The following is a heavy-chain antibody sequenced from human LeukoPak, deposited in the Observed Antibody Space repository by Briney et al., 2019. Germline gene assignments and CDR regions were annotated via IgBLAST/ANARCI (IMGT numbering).Heavy chain of an antibody. V-gene: IGHV3-21*01. CDR1: GFTFSTYS. CDR2: ITSSSSYI. CDR3: ARVRPGYHFDY. J-gene: IGHJ4*02. D-gene: IGHD6-13*01. Sequence: GGSLRLSCAASGFTFSTYSMNWVRQAPGKGLQWVSSITSSSSYIYYADSVKGRFTISRDNAENSLYLQVNSLGAEDTAIYYCARVRPGYHFDYWGQGTLVTVSS.